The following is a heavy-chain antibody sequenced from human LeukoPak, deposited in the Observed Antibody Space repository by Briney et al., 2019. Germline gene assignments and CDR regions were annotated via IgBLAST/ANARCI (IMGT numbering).Heavy chain of an antibody. D-gene: IGHD6-13*01. Sequence: PGESLRLSCATSGFTFSSYWMSWVRQAPGRGLEWVANIKKQDGSEKYYADSVKGRFTISRDNAKNSLYLQMNSLRAEDTAVYYCARNIAAAGGTMDVWGQGTTVTVSS. CDR2: IKKQDGSEK. CDR3: ARNIAAAGGTMDV. J-gene: IGHJ6*02. CDR1: GFTFSSYW. V-gene: IGHV3-7*01.